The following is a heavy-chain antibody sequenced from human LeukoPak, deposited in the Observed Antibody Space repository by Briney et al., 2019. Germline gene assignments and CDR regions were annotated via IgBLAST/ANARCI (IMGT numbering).Heavy chain of an antibody. CDR2: ISYSGST. Sequence: PSETLSLTCTVSGGSISTSTYYWGWIRQPPGKGLEWIGSISYSGSTYNNPSLKGRVTISVDTSKNQSSLKLSSVTAPDTAVYYCARRSGSGSYTYFDYWGQGTLVTVSS. J-gene: IGHJ4*02. CDR1: GGSISTSTYY. V-gene: IGHV4-39*01. CDR3: ARRSGSGSYTYFDY. D-gene: IGHD3-10*01.